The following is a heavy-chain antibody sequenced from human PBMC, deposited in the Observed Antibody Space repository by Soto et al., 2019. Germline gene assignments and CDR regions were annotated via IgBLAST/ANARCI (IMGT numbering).Heavy chain of an antibody. J-gene: IGHJ6*03. V-gene: IGHV1-18*01. CDR1: GYTFISYG. CDR2: ISTYNGNT. Sequence: GASVKVSCKASGYTFISYGIAWVRQAPGQGLEWMGWISTYNGNTKYAQKFQDRVTMTRDTSTSTAYMELRRLRSDDTAVYYCARQAGYYYYMDVSGKGTTVTVSS. CDR3: ARQAGYYYYMDV.